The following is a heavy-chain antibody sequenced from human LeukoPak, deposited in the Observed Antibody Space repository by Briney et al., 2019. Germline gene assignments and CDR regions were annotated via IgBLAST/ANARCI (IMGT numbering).Heavy chain of an antibody. V-gene: IGHV3-74*01. J-gene: IGHJ4*02. CDR1: GFTFSSYW. CDR3: ARMRTYEATPFDY. CDR2: INSDGSST. Sequence: PGGSLRLSCAASGFTFSSYWMHWVRQAPGKGLVWVSRINSDGSSTSYADSVKGRFTISRDNAKNTLYLQMNSLRAEDTAVYYCARMRTYEATPFDYWGQGTLVTVSS. D-gene: IGHD3-22*01.